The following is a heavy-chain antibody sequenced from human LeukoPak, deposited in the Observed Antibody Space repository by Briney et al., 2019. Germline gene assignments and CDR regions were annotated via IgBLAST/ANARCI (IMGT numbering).Heavy chain of an antibody. V-gene: IGHV4-34*01. CDR1: GGSFGGYY. D-gene: IGHD2-21*02. CDR2: INHSGST. Sequence: SETLTLTCAVYGGSFGGYYWGWIRQPPGKGLEWIGEINHSGSTNYNPSLKSRVTISVDTSKNQFSLKLSSVTAADTAVYYCARKHIVVVTATTGGHYFDYWGQGTLVTVSS. CDR3: ARKHIVVVTATTGGHYFDY. J-gene: IGHJ4*02.